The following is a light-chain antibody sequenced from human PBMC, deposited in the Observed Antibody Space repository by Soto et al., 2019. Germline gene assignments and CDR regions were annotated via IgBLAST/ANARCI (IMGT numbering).Light chain of an antibody. J-gene: IGKJ4*01. Sequence: EIVLTQSPGTLSLSPGETATLSCRASQSVNNQLAWYQQKPGQAPRLLINDASTRATGIPARISGIGSGADFTLTISSLEPEDVAVYYCQHRRNWPLTFGGGTKVEIK. V-gene: IGKV3-11*01. CDR3: QHRRNWPLT. CDR2: DAS. CDR1: QSVNNQ.